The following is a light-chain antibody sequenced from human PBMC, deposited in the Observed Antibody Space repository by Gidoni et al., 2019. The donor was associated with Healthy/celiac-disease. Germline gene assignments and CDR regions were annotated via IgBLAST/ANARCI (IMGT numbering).Light chain of an antibody. Sequence: DIQLTPSPSSLSASVGDRVTITCRASQSISSYLNWYQQKPGKAPKLLIYAASSLQSGVPSRFSGRGSGTDFTLTISSLQPEDVATYYCQQSYSTPDSFGQGTKLEIK. CDR2: AAS. V-gene: IGKV1-39*01. CDR3: QQSYSTPDS. CDR1: QSISSY. J-gene: IGKJ2*03.